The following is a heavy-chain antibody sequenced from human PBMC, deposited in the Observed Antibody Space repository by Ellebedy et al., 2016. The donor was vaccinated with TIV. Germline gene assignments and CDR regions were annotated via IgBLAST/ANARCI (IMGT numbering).Heavy chain of an antibody. CDR2: IYYSGST. D-gene: IGHD2-2*01. V-gene: IGHV4-31*03. CDR1: GGSISSGGYY. Sequence: SETLSLXCTVSGGSISSGGYYWSWIRQHPGKGLEWIGYIYYSGSTYYNPSLKSRVTISVDTSKNQFSLKLSSVTAADTAVYYCARVGGYCSSTSCHPDYWGQGTLVTVSS. J-gene: IGHJ4*02. CDR3: ARVGGYCSSTSCHPDY.